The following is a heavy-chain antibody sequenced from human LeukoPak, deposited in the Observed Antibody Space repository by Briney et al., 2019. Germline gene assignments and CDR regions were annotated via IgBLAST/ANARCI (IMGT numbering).Heavy chain of an antibody. CDR3: ARAASIAARPYLIAP. J-gene: IGHJ5*02. D-gene: IGHD2-2*01. Sequence: ASVKVSCKTSGYSFTDYYIHWVRQAPGQGLEGRGWINTKTGRTSSARQFQGRVTMTRDPPITTVYMDMASLTSDDTAIYFCARAASIAARPYLIAPWGQGTLVTVSS. CDR1: GYSFTDYY. V-gene: IGHV1-2*02. CDR2: INTKTGRT.